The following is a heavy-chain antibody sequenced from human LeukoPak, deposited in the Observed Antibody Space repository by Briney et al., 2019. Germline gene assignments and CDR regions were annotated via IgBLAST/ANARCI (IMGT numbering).Heavy chain of an antibody. J-gene: IGHJ4*02. Sequence: GGSLRLSCAASGFTFSSYAMSWVRQAPGKGLEWVSAISGSGGSTYYADSVKGRFTISRDNSKNTPYLQMNSLRAEDTAVYYCAKDVTYYYDSSGYLSPRGQGTLVTVSS. V-gene: IGHV3-23*01. CDR3: AKDVTYYYDSSGYLSP. CDR1: GFTFSSYA. D-gene: IGHD3-22*01. CDR2: ISGSGGST.